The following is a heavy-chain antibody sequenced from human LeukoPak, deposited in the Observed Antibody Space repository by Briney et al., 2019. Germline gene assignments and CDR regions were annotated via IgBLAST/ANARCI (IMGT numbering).Heavy chain of an antibody. CDR2: IYYSGTT. Sequence: PSETLSLTCTVSGGSISYYYWSWIRQPPGKGLEWIGYIYYSGTTNYNPSLKSRVTTSVDTSKNQFSLQLRSVTAADTAVYYCAREDPQTTVPEGMDVWGQGTTVTVSS. D-gene: IGHD4-17*01. J-gene: IGHJ6*02. CDR3: AREDPQTTVPEGMDV. CDR1: GGSISYYY. V-gene: IGHV4-59*01.